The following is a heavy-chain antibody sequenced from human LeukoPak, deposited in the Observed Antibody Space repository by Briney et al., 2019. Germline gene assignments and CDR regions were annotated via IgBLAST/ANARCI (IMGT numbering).Heavy chain of an antibody. CDR3: ASTYSGSYYYYFDY. J-gene: IGHJ4*02. D-gene: IGHD1-26*01. CDR2: IYTSGST. V-gene: IGHV4-61*02. CDR1: GGSISSSSYY. Sequence: SETLSLTCTVSGGSISSSSYYWGWIRQPAGKGLEWIGRIYTSGSTNYNPSLKSRVTMSVDTSKNQFSLKLSSVTAADTAVYYCASTYSGSYYYYFDYWGQGALVTVSS.